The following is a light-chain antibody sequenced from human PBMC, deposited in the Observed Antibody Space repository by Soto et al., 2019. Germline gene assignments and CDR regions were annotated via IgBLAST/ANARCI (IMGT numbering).Light chain of an antibody. V-gene: IGLV2-14*01. Sequence: QSVLTQPASVSGSPGQSITISCTGTSSDIGVYNYVSWYQQHPGKAPKLVICEVSNRPSGVSSRFSGSKSGNTASLTISGLRAEDEADYYCSSYINSITFVVFGGGTKLTVL. CDR1: SSDIGVYNY. J-gene: IGLJ2*01. CDR3: SSYINSITFVV. CDR2: EVS.